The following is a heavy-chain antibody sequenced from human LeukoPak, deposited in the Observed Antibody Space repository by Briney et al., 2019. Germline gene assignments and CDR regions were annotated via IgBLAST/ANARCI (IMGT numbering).Heavy chain of an antibody. V-gene: IGHV4-59*01. CDR2: IYYSGST. CDR3: AGLRMGLLWFGELFPNWFDP. D-gene: IGHD3-10*01. CDR1: GGSISSYY. J-gene: IGHJ5*02. Sequence: PSETLSLTCTVSGGSISSYYWSWIRQPPGKGLEWIGYIYYSGSTNYNPSLKSRVTISVDTSKNQFSLKLSSVTAADTAVYYCAGLRMGLLWFGELFPNWFDPWGQGTLVTVSS.